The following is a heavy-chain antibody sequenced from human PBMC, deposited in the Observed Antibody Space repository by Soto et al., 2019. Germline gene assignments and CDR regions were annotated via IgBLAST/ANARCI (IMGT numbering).Heavy chain of an antibody. CDR3: ARAAWGLWFGYMDV. J-gene: IGHJ6*03. CDR2: IYSGGST. D-gene: IGHD3-10*01. CDR1: GVTVSSNY. V-gene: IGHV3-53*04. Sequence: EVQLVESGGGLVQPGGSLRLSCAASGVTVSSNYMSWVRQAQGKGLEWVSVIYSGGSTYYADSVKGRFTISRHNSENNLYLQMNSLRTEDTAVYYCARAAWGLWFGYMDVWGQGTPVTVSS.